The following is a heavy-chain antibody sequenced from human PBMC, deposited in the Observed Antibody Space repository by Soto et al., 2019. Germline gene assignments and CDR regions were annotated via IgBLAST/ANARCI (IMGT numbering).Heavy chain of an antibody. CDR2: IYFNGNT. CDR3: ASVTFGGVVLAH. Sequence: SETLSLTCTVSAASFSKYYWSWVRQPPGKGLEWIGYIYFNGNTNYNPSLKRRVTISIDTSKKQISLNLTSVTDADTAVYYCASVTFGGVVLAHWGQGTLVTVSS. D-gene: IGHD3-16*01. CDR1: AASFSKYY. V-gene: IGHV4-59*01. J-gene: IGHJ4*02.